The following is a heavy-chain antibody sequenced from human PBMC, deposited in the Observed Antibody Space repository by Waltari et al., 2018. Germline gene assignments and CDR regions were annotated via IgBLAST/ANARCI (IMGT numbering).Heavy chain of an antibody. Sequence: EVQLLESGGGLVQPGGSLRLSCAASGFTFSSYAMSWVRQAPGKGLEWVSAISGSGGSTYYADSVKGRFTISRDNSKNTLYLQMNSLRAEDTAVYYCAKVTMVRGVIMSYFDYWGQGTLVTVSS. J-gene: IGHJ4*02. CDR2: ISGSGGST. V-gene: IGHV3-23*01. D-gene: IGHD3-10*01. CDR3: AKVTMVRGVIMSYFDY. CDR1: GFTFSSYA.